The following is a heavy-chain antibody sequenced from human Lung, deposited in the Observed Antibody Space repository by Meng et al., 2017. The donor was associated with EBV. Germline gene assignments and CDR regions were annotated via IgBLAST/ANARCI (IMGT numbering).Heavy chain of an antibody. CDR2: INPSGGST. V-gene: IGHV1-46*02. D-gene: IGHD4-23*01. J-gene: IGHJ4*02. Sequence: KQPWASVKLSCKASGSTLNNYYMHWVRQAHGQGLEWMGVINPSGGSTNYAQKFQGRLTMTRDASTSTVYMELSSLRSEDTAVYYCARGDGGNGSDYWGQGTLVTVSS. CDR1: GSTLNNYY. CDR3: ARGDGGNGSDY.